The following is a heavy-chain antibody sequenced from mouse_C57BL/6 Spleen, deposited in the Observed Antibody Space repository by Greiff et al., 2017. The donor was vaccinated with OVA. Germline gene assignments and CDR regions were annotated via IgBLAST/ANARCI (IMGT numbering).Heavy chain of an antibody. CDR3: ARSLGGYDWYFDV. V-gene: IGHV4-1*01. CDR2: INPDSSTI. CDR1: GIDFSRYW. Sequence: AASGIDFSRYWMSWVRRAPGKGLEWIGEINPDSSTINYAPSLKDKFIISRDNAKNTLYLQMSKVRSEDTALYYCARSLGGYDWYFDVWGTGTTVTVSS. D-gene: IGHD2-2*01. J-gene: IGHJ1*03.